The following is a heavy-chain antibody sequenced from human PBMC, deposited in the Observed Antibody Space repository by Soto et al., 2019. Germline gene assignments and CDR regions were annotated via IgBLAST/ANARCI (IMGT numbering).Heavy chain of an antibody. CDR2: ISRSSSNI. V-gene: IGHV3-48*01. CDR3: ARDNYVSGSGWFDP. CDR1: GFTLSSYA. D-gene: IGHD3-10*01. Sequence: EVQLVESGGGLVQPGGSLRLSCAAAGFTLSSYAMHWVRQAPGKGLEWVSYISRSSSNIYYADSVKGRFTISRDKAMNSLYLQMNSLRAEDTAVYYCARDNYVSGSGWFDPWGQGTLVTVSS. J-gene: IGHJ5*02.